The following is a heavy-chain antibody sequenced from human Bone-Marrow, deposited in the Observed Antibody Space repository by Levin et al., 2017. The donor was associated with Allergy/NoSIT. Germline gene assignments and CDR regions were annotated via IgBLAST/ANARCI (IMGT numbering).Heavy chain of an antibody. CDR1: GFTFSSYA. J-gene: IGHJ4*02. V-gene: IGHV3-23*01. CDR3: AKDGVWLLGSVDY. Sequence: PGESLKISCAASGFTFSSYAMSWVRQAPGKGLEWVSAISGSGGSTYYADSVKGRFTISRDNSKNTLYLQMNSLRAEDTAVYYCAKDGVWLLGSVDYWGQGTLVTVSS. CDR2: ISGSGGST. D-gene: IGHD3-22*01.